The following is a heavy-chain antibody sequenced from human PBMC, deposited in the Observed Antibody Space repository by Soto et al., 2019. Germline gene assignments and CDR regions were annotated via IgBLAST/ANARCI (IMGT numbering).Heavy chain of an antibody. J-gene: IGHJ6*02. CDR1: GFTFSSCA. Sequence: EVQLLESGGGLVQPGGSLRLSCAASGFTFSSCAMTWVRQAPGGGLERVSAISGRGGSTYYADSVKGRFTISRDNSKNSLYLQMNSLRAEDTAVYYCAKGVEGYDFWSGYYNYYYGMDVGGQGTTVTVSS. D-gene: IGHD3-3*01. CDR2: ISGRGGST. V-gene: IGHV3-23*01. CDR3: AKGVEGYDFWSGYYNYYYGMDV.